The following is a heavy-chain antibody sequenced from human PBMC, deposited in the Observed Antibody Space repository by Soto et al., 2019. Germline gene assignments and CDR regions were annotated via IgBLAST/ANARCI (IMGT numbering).Heavy chain of an antibody. Sequence: EVQLLESGGGLVQPGGSLRLSCAASGFTFDSYAMSWVRQAPGKGLEWVSGISGSGGSTYYADSVKGRFTISRDNSKNTLYLQMSSLRAEDTAVYSCAKQGGSFDYWGQGTLVTVSS. D-gene: IGHD1-26*01. CDR2: ISGSGGST. V-gene: IGHV3-23*01. CDR1: GFTFDSYA. CDR3: AKQGGSFDY. J-gene: IGHJ4*02.